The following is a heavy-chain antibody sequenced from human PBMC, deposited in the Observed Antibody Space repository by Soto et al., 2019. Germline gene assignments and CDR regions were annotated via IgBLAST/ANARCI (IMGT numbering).Heavy chain of an antibody. J-gene: IGHJ6*04. D-gene: IGHD6-19*01. CDR2: IDPSDSYT. Sequence: PGKGLEWMGRIDPSDSYTNYSPSFRGHVTISADKSISTAYLQWSSLKASDTAMYYCARNPEGQWRFWGMAVRGYGTTVPVSS. V-gene: IGHV5-10-1*01. CDR3: ARNPEGQWRFWGMAV.